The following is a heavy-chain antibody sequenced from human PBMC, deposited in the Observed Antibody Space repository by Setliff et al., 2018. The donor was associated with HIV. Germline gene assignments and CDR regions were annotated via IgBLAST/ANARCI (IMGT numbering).Heavy chain of an antibody. J-gene: IGHJ6*03. V-gene: IGHV4-38-2*01. CDR3: ARGRSRWTYYNYYYMDV. CDR1: GFTFSSYA. D-gene: IGHD6-13*01. CDR2: IYHSGST. Sequence: SETLRLSCAASGFTFSSYAMSWIRQPPGKGLEWIGSIYHSGSTYYNPSLKSRVTISVDTSKNQFSLKLSSVTAADTAVYYCARGRSRWTYYNYYYMDVWGKGTTVTVSS.